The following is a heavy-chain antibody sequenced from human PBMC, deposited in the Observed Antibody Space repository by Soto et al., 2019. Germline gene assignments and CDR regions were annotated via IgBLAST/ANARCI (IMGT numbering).Heavy chain of an antibody. J-gene: IGHJ4*02. CDR2: ISYDGSNK. Sequence: AGGSLRLSCAASGFIFSSYGMHWVRQAPGKGLEWVAVISYDGSNKYYADSVKGRFTISRDNSKNTLYLQMNSLRAEDTAVYYCAKDYCSGGSCYSDFWGQGTLVTVSS. CDR1: GFIFSSYG. V-gene: IGHV3-30*18. CDR3: AKDYCSGGSCYSDF. D-gene: IGHD2-15*01.